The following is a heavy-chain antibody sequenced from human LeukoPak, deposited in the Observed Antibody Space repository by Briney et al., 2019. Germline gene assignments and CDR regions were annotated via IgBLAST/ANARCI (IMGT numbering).Heavy chain of an antibody. D-gene: IGHD3-10*01. J-gene: IGHJ2*01. CDR1: GVSFSSYS. Sequence: SETLSLTCARYGVSFSSYSWRRPWIRQTPEKGLEWIGEIIEKGNANYNPYLKSRVTIDLDTSKNPFSLKLTSLTAADTAMYYCARGYYPPRWYFDLWGRGTLVTVSS. CDR3: ARGYYPPRWYFDL. CDR2: IIEKGNA. V-gene: IGHV4-34*01.